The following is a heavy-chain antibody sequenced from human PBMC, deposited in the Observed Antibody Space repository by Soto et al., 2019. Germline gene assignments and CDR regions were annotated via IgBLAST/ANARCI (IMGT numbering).Heavy chain of an antibody. CDR2: ISSNGGSA. Sequence: GGSLRLSCAAAGFTFRNYAMNWVQAPGKGLELVSSISSNGGSAYYADSVKGRFTISRDNSKNTLYLQMNSLRADDTAVYYCARGYCSAVGCYVHYYYGFDVWGQGTTVTVSS. CDR1: GFTFRNYA. J-gene: IGHJ6*02. D-gene: IGHD2-15*01. V-gene: IGHV3-23*01. CDR3: ARGYCSAVGCYVHYYYGFDV.